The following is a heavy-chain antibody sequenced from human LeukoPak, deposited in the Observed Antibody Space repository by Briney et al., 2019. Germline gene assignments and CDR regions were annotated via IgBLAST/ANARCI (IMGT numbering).Heavy chain of an antibody. Sequence: ASVKVSCKASGYTFTSYGISWVRQAPGQGLEWMGWISAYNGNTNYAQKLQGRVTMTTDTSTSTAYMELRSLRSDDTAVYYCARILGVMIGNYYYYMDVWGKGTTVTISS. CDR1: GYTFTSYG. CDR2: ISAYNGNT. CDR3: ARILGVMIGNYYYYMDV. V-gene: IGHV1-18*01. D-gene: IGHD3-22*01. J-gene: IGHJ6*03.